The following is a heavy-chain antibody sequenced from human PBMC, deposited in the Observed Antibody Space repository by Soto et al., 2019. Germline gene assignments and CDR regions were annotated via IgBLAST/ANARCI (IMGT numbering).Heavy chain of an antibody. CDR2: ISGSGGST. CDR1: GFTFSSYA. V-gene: IGHV3-23*01. D-gene: IGHD3-22*01. Sequence: GGSLRLSCAASGFTFSSYAMSWVRQAPGKGLEWVSAISGSGGSTYYADSVKGRFTISRDNSKNTLYLKMNSLRAEDTAVYYCAKDPVLVYDSSGYYYWGQGTLVTVSS. J-gene: IGHJ4*02. CDR3: AKDPVLVYDSSGYYY.